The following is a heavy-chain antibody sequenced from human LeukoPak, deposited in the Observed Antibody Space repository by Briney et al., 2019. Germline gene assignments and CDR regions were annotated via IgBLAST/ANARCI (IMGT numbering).Heavy chain of an antibody. D-gene: IGHD5-18*01. CDR2: IPYDGSNK. CDR1: GLTFSSYA. J-gene: IGHJ4*02. CDR3: ASPDTAMGLFDY. Sequence: AGGSLRLSCAASGLTFSSYAMHWVRQAPGKGLGWVAVIPYDGSNKYYADSVKGRFTISRDNSKNTLYLQMNSLRAEDTAVYYCASPDTAMGLFDYWGQGTLVTVSS. V-gene: IGHV3-30-3*01.